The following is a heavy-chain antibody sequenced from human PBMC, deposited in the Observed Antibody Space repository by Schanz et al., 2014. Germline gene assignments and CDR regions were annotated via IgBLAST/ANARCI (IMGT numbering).Heavy chain of an antibody. CDR2: MNESHSTI. J-gene: IGHJ4*02. V-gene: IGHV3-21*04. Sequence: EVQLMESGGGLVKPGGSLRLSCTASGFTFSSYSMNWVRQAPGKGLEWVSAMNESHSTIYYADSVKGRFTISRDNAKSSLYLQMNSLRVEDTAVYYCAASSGWHPSTDYWGQGTLVTVSS. CDR1: GFTFSSYS. CDR3: AASSGWHPSTDY. D-gene: IGHD6-19*01.